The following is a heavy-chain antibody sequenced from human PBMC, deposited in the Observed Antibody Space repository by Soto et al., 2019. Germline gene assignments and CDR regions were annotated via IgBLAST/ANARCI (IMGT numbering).Heavy chain of an antibody. CDR3: VRGDYHDASGPFSDAFDI. CDR1: GLTFRSYW. J-gene: IGHJ3*02. CDR2: INTDGSVA. V-gene: IGHV3-74*03. D-gene: IGHD3-22*01. Sequence: PGGSLRLSCAASGLTFRSYWMHWVRQAPGKGLVWVSRINTDGSVAMYVDSVKGRFTISRDNAKKSLYLQMNSLRLEDTAVYYCVRGDYHDASGPFSDAFDIWGPGTMVTVSS.